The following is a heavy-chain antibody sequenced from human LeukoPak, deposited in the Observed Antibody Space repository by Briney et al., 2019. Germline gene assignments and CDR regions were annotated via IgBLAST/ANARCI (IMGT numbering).Heavy chain of an antibody. D-gene: IGHD1-26*01. J-gene: IGHJ4*02. Sequence: PGGSLRLSCAASGFTFSSYWMHWVRQAPGKGLVWVSRINSDGSSTSYADSVKGRFTISRDNAKNTLYLQMGSLRAEDMAVYYCARARVGALQDYWGQGTLVTVSS. CDR3: ARARVGALQDY. CDR2: INSDGSST. CDR1: GFTFSSYW. V-gene: IGHV3-74*01.